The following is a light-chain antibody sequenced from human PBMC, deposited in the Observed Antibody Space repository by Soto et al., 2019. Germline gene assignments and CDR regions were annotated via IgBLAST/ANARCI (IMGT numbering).Light chain of an antibody. V-gene: IGKV1-5*03. CDR2: KAS. Sequence: DIQMTQSPSTLSASIGDTVTITCRASQSIRHWLAWYQQKPETTPKLLITKASTLEPGDPLRVDGSGSGTEFTHTISDLQPDDLAAYYCQEFNTYSWTFGQGTKVEV. J-gene: IGKJ1*01. CDR3: QEFNTYSWT. CDR1: QSIRHW.